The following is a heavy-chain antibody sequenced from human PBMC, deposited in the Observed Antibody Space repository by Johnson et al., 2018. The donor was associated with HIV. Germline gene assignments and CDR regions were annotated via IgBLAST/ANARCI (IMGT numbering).Heavy chain of an antibody. CDR2: IYSDGST. J-gene: IGHJ3*02. Sequence: VQLVESGGGLVQPGGSLRLSCAVSGYSVTGYNMNWVRQAPVKGLEWVSLIYSDGSTYYADSVKGRFTISRDNAKNTLYLQMNSLRAEDTAVYYCAKSSYYYDRRGLGAFDIWGQGTMVTVSS. CDR1: GYSVTGYN. D-gene: IGHD3-22*01. V-gene: IGHV3-66*01. CDR3: AKSSYYYDRRGLGAFDI.